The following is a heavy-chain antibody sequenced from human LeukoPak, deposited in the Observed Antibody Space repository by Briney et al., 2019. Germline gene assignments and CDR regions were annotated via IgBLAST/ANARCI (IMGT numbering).Heavy chain of an antibody. D-gene: IGHD5-12*01. CDR1: GGSMSNYY. Sequence: PSETLSLTCTVSGGSMSNYYWSWIRQPAGKGLEWIGCFFPSGSTNFNPSLKSRVTISLDTSKNSFSLKLSSVTAADTAVYYCARGGPDAFDIWGQGTMVTVSS. V-gene: IGHV4-4*07. CDR2: FFPSGST. J-gene: IGHJ3*02. CDR3: ARGGPDAFDI.